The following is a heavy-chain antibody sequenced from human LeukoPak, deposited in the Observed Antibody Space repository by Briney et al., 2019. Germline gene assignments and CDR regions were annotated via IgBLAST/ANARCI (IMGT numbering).Heavy chain of an antibody. J-gene: IGHJ4*02. CDR1: GFTFSSYG. CDR3: ARDRGWRSSGYYLYYFDF. D-gene: IGHD3-22*01. Sequence: GRSLRLSCAASGFTFSSYGMSWVRQAPGEGLEWVASIKGDGSERYYVDSVKGRFTISRDNAKNSLYLQMNSLRAEDTAVYYCARDRGWRSSGYYLYYFDFWGQGTLVTVSS. V-gene: IGHV3-7*01. CDR2: IKGDGSER.